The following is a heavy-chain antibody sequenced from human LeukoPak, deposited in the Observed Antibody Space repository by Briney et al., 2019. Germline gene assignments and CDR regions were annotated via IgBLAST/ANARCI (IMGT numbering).Heavy chain of an antibody. J-gene: IGHJ4*02. CDR1: GFTFGLYS. Sequence: GGSLRLSCAASGFTFGLYSMTWVRQAPGKGLEWVSLIDSNSNFMNYADSVKGRFTISRDNAKNSLYLQMNSLRAEDTALYYCARGPSEYCTNGVCYGVDYWGQGTLVTVSS. CDR3: ARGPSEYCTNGVCYGVDY. CDR2: IDSNSNFM. D-gene: IGHD2-8*01. V-gene: IGHV3-21*04.